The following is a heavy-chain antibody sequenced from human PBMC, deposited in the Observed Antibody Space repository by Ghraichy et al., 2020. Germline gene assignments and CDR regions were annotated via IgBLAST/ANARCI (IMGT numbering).Heavy chain of an antibody. Sequence: GGSLRLSCAASGFTFSSYAMHWVRQAPGKGLEWVAVISYDGSNKYYADSVKGRFTISRDNSKNTLYLQMNSLRAEDTAVYYCARAQGTAIGNDYWGQGTMVTVSS. CDR2: ISYDGSNK. CDR3: ARAQGTAIGNDY. D-gene: IGHD5-18*01. CDR1: GFTFSSYA. V-gene: IGHV3-30*04. J-gene: IGHJ4*02.